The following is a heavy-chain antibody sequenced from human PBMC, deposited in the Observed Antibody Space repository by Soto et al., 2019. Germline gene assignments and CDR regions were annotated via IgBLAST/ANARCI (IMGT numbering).Heavy chain of an antibody. CDR3: AKGSSGWYYYGMDV. J-gene: IGHJ6*02. CDR1: GFTFSSYG. V-gene: IGHV3-30*18. Sequence: GGSLRLSCAASGFTFSSYGMHWVRQAPGKGLEWVAVISYDGSNKYYADSVKGRFTISRDNSKSTLYLQMNSLRAEDTAVYYCAKGSSGWYYYGMDVWGQGTTVTVSS. D-gene: IGHD6-19*01. CDR2: ISYDGSNK.